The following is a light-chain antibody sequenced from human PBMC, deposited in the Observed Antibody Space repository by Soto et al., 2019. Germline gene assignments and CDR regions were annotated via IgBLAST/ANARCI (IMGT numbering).Light chain of an antibody. Sequence: QSVLTQPPSASGTPGQRGTISCSGGSSNIGSTPVCWHQHLPATAPHLLAYRNNQRPSGVPARFSDSKSGTSAFLAISGLRCEDEADYYCAAWDDRLSAYLFGTGTKVTVL. V-gene: IGLV1-47*01. CDR3: AAWDDRLSAYL. CDR2: RNN. CDR1: SSNIGSTP. J-gene: IGLJ1*01.